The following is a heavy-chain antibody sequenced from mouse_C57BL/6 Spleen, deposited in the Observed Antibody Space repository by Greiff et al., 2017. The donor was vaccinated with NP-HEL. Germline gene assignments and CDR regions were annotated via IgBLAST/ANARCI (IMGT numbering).Heavy chain of an antibody. CDR2: INPSNGGT. J-gene: IGHJ4*01. CDR1: GYTFTSYW. V-gene: IGHV1-53*01. Sequence: QVQLQQPGTELVKPGASVKLSCKASGYTFTSYWMHWVKQRPGQGLEWIGNINPSNGGTNYNEKFKSKATLTVDKSSSTAYMQLRSLTSEDSAVYYFARNGIRDAMDDRGEGTSDTLSS. D-gene: IGHD1-1*01. CDR3: ARNGIRDAMDD.